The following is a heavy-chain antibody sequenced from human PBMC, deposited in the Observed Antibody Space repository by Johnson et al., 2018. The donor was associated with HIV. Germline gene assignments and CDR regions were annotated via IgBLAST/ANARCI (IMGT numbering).Heavy chain of an antibody. J-gene: IGHJ3*02. Sequence: MLLVESGGGVVQPGGSLRLSCAASGFTVSSNYMTWVRQAPGKGLEWVSGINWNGGSTGYADSVKGRFTISRANAKNSLYLQMNSLIAEDTALYYCARATYYYDTSGYLIRPRAFDIWGQGTVVTVSS. D-gene: IGHD3-22*01. CDR3: ARATYYYDTSGYLIRPRAFDI. V-gene: IGHV3-20*04. CDR2: INWNGGST. CDR1: GFTVSSNY.